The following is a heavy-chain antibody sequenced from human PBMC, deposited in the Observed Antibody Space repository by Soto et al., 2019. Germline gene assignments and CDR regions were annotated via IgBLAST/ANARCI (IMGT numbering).Heavy chain of an antibody. CDR2: INHSGST. D-gene: IGHD2-15*01. J-gene: IGHJ3*02. CDR3: ARGRRIMLYCSGGSCYSRPGNDAFDI. CDR1: GGSFSGYY. V-gene: IGHV4-34*01. Sequence: SETLSLTCAVYGGSFSGYYWSWIRQPPGKGLEWIGEINHSGSTNYNPSLKSRVTISVDTSKNQFSLKLSSVTAADTAVYYCARGRRIMLYCSGGSCYSRPGNDAFDIWGQGTMVTVSS.